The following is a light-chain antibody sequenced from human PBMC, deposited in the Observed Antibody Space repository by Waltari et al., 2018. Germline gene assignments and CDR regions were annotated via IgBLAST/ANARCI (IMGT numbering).Light chain of an antibody. V-gene: IGLV1-40*01. CDR1: SPNTGAGYD. CDR3: QSYDSSLSGSV. CDR2: GNV. Sequence: QSVLTQPPSVSAAPGQRVPISCPGSSPNTGAGYDVHWYQQLPGTAPKLLIYGNVNRPSGVPDRFSGSKSGTSASLAITGLQAEDEADYYCQSYDSSLSGSVFGGGTKLTVL. J-gene: IGLJ2*01.